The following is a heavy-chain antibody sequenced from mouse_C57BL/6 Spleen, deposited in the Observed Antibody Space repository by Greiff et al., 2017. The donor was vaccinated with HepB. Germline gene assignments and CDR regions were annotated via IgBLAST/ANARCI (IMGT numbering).Heavy chain of an antibody. Sequence: VKLMESGAELARPGASVKLSCKASGYTFTSYGISWVKQRTGQGLEWIGEIYPRSGNTYYNEKFKGKATLTADKSSSTAYMELRSLTSEYSAVYFCARRDWDGAWFAYWGQGTLVTVSA. J-gene: IGHJ3*01. CDR3: ARRDWDGAWFAY. D-gene: IGHD4-1*01. CDR2: IYPRSGNT. V-gene: IGHV1-81*01. CDR1: GYTFTSYG.